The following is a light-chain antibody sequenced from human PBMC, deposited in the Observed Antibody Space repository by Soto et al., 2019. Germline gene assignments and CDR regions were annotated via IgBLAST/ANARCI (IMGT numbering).Light chain of an antibody. Sequence: QSVLTQPRSVSGSPGQSVTISCTGTSSDVGGYNYVSWYQQHPGKAPKLVIYDVSKRPSGVPDRFSGSKSGNTASLTISGLQAEDEADYYCFSYAGSTYVFGTGTKVTVL. CDR2: DVS. J-gene: IGLJ1*01. CDR1: SSDVGGYNY. V-gene: IGLV2-11*01. CDR3: FSYAGSTYV.